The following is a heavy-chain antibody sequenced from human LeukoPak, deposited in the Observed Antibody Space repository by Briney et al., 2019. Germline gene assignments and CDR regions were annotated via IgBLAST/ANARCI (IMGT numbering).Heavy chain of an antibody. CDR3: ARVGRQLWLDY. V-gene: IGHV4-59*01. CDR2: IYYSGST. CDR1: GGSISSYY. D-gene: IGHD5-18*01. J-gene: IGHJ4*02. Sequence: SETLSLTCTVSGGSISSYYWSWIRQPPGKGLEWIGCIYYSGSTNYNPSLKSRVTISVDTSKNQFSLKLSSVTAADTAVYYCARVGRQLWLDYWGQGTLVTVSS.